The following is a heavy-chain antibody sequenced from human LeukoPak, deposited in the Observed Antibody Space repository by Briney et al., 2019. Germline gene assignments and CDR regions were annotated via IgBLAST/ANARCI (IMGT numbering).Heavy chain of an antibody. CDR1: GGSISSSKW. CDR3: ARVQLIVVVPAAMHRWFDP. CDR2: IYHSGST. J-gene: IGHJ5*02. V-gene: IGHV4-4*02. D-gene: IGHD2-2*01. Sequence: SETLSLTCAVSGGSISSSKWWSWVRPHPGKGLEWIGEIYHSGSTNYNPPLKSRVPIPVDKPKNQLSLKLSSVTAADPAVYYCARVQLIVVVPAAMHRWFDPWGQGTLVSVST.